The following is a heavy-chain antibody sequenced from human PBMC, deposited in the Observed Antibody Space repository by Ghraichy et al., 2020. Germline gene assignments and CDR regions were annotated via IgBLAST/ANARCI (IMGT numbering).Heavy chain of an antibody. CDR3: ARDERWLLDY. CDR1: GYTIRNGHY. J-gene: IGHJ4*02. Sequence: SETLSLTRAVSGYTIRNGHYWGWIRQPPGKGLEWIGSVYHSGSYYNNPSLESRVTLSVDTSKNQFSLKLTSVTAADTAVYYCARDERWLLDYWGQGVLVTVSS. V-gene: IGHV4-38-2*02. D-gene: IGHD5-12*01. CDR2: VYHSGSY.